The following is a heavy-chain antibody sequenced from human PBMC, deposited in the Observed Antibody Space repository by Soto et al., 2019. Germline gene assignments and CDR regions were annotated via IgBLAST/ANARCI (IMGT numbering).Heavy chain of an antibody. J-gene: IGHJ4*02. D-gene: IGHD2-21*01. CDR2: INPSGGST. CDR3: ASRGGGDFDY. CDR1: GYTFTSYY. Sequence: QVQLVQSGAEVKKPGASVKVSCKASGYTFTSYYMHWVRQAPGQGLEWMGIINPSGGSTSYAQKFQGRVTMTRDTSTSTVYMERSSLRSEDTAVCYCASRGGGDFDYWGQGTLVTVSS. V-gene: IGHV1-46*01.